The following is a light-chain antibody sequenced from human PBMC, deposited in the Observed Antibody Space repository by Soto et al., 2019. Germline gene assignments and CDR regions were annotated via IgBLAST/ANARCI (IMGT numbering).Light chain of an antibody. CDR1: QNINNY. Sequence: DIQMTQSPSSLSASVGDRVTITCQASQNINNYLNWYQQKPGRXPXXLIYDASNLEAGVPSRFRGSGSGTDFPFTLSRLQPEDTATYDCQQYENLPTFGQGTRLEIK. J-gene: IGKJ5*01. CDR3: QQYENLPT. V-gene: IGKV1-33*01. CDR2: DAS.